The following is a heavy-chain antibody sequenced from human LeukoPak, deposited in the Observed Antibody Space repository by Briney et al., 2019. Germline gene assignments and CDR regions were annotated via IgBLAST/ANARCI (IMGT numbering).Heavy chain of an antibody. CDR1: GFTFSSYA. Sequence: PGGPLRLSCAASGFTFSSYAMSWVRQAPGKGLEWVSAISGSGGSTYYADSVEGRFTISRDNSKNTLYLQMNSLRAEDTAVYYCAKRMDIVATAKDYFDYWGQGTLVTVSS. V-gene: IGHV3-23*01. D-gene: IGHD5-12*01. CDR3: AKRMDIVATAKDYFDY. CDR2: ISGSGGST. J-gene: IGHJ4*02.